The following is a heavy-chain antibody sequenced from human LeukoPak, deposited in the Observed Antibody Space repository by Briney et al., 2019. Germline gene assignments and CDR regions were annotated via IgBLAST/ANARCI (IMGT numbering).Heavy chain of an antibody. CDR2: ISAYNGDT. D-gene: IGHD2-21*01. Sequence: ASVKASCKTSGYTFSNYDIYWVRQAPGQGLECMGWISAYNGDTRYAQILQGRFTVTTDTSTSTAYMELRSLTYDDTAVYYCARAGYCGDAGCRGGSAFDVWGQGTMVTVSS. CDR1: GYTFSNYD. V-gene: IGHV1-18*01. CDR3: ARAGYCGDAGCRGGSAFDV. J-gene: IGHJ3*01.